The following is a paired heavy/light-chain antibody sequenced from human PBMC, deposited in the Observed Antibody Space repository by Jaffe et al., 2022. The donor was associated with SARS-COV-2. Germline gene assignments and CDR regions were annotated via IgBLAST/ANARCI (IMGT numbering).Heavy chain of an antibody. Sequence: QVELVESGGGVVQPGRSLRLSCAASGFTFNDYGMHWVRQAPGKGLEWVAVISYDGYRKLYADSVKGRLTISRDNARNTLYLQMDSLRLEDTAVYYCAKDRVRRSSWFIFDYWGQGTQLTVSS. V-gene: IGHV3-30*18. J-gene: IGHJ4*02. CDR2: ISYDGYRK. D-gene: IGHD6-13*01. CDR3: AKDRVRRSSWFIFDY. CDR1: GFTFNDYG.
Light chain of an antibody. Sequence: DIQMTQSPASLSASVGDRVTITCQASQDITNYLNWYQQKPGKAPKLLISGASTLETGVPSRFSGGRSGTTFTFTISSLQPEDIATYYCQQYGALPPITFGQGTRLEIK. CDR1: QDITNY. V-gene: IGKV1-33*01. CDR3: QQYGALPPIT. J-gene: IGKJ5*01. CDR2: GAS.